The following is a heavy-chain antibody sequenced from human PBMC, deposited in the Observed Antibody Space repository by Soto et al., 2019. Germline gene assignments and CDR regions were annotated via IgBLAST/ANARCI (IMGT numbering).Heavy chain of an antibody. D-gene: IGHD2-2*02. V-gene: IGHV1-69*13. CDR1: GGTFSSYA. J-gene: IGHJ4*02. CDR2: IIPIFGTA. Sequence: SVKVSCKASGGTFSSYAISWARQAPGQGLEWMGGIIPIFGTANYAQKFQGRVTITADESTSTAYMELSSLRSEDTAVYYCARVNRGLPIVVVPAAILYYYYGMDVLGTFDYWGQGILVTVSS. CDR3: ARVNRGLPIVVVPAAILYYYYGMDVLGTFDY.